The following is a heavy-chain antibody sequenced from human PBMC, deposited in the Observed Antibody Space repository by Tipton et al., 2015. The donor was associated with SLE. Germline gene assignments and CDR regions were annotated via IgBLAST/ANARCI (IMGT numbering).Heavy chain of an antibody. CDR1: GFTFSTSG. CDR3: ARDSTETNYYYYDMDV. V-gene: IGHV3-30*03. J-gene: IGHJ6*03. Sequence: QVQLVQSGGGVVQPGRSLRLSCAASGFTFSTSGMHWVRQAPGKGLEWVALISYDGSNKYYADSVKGRFTISRDNSKNTLYLQMNSLRPEDTAVYYCARDSTETNYYYYDMDVWGNGTTVTVSS. CDR2: ISYDGSNK. D-gene: IGHD4-11*01.